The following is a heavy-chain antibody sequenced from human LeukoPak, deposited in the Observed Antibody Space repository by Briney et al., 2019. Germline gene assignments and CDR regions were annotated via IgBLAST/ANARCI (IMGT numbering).Heavy chain of an antibody. D-gene: IGHD3-16*01. CDR2: IYYSGST. V-gene: IGHV4-59*01. Sequence: KPSETLSLTCTVSGGSISSYYWSWLRQPPGKGLECIGYIYYSGSTNYNPSLKSRVTISVDTSKDQFSLKLSSVTAADTAVYYCARRTLTFGGGGFDYWGQGTLVTVSS. J-gene: IGHJ4*02. CDR3: ARRTLTFGGGGFDY. CDR1: GGSISSYY.